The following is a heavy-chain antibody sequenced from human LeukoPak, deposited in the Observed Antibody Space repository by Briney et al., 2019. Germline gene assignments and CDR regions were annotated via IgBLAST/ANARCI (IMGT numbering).Heavy chain of an antibody. V-gene: IGHV3-48*01. CDR1: GVTFSTYT. Sequence: GGSVRLSCVVSGVTFSTYTMNWVRQAPGEGLEWVSDISDTRTLIYYAASVKGRFTISRDNAKNSLYLQMNSLRAEDTAMYYCARGTSRGSRYGFDSWGQGILVTVTS. J-gene: IGHJ5*01. D-gene: IGHD6-19*01. CDR3: ARGTSRGSRYGFDS. CDR2: ISDTRTLI.